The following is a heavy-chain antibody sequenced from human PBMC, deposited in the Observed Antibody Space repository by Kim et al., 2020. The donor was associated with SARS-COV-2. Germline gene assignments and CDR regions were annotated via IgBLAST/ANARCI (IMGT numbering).Heavy chain of an antibody. J-gene: IGHJ4*02. CDR3: ARDHYDILTGYYSYYFDY. V-gene: IGHV4-38-2*02. CDR2: IYHSGST. D-gene: IGHD3-9*01. CDR1: GYSFTSGYY. Sequence: SETLSLTCIVSGYSFTSGYYWGWIRQPPGKGLEWIGSIYHSGSTFYNPSLKSRVTISVDTSKNQFSLNLSSVTAADTAVYYCARDHYDILTGYYSYYFDYWGQGILVTVSS.